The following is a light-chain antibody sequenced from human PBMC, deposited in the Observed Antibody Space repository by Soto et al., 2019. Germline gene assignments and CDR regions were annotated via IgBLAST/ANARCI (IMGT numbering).Light chain of an antibody. CDR3: QQSYSTPPWT. V-gene: IGKV1-39*01. CDR1: QSIVTY. J-gene: IGKJ1*01. CDR2: AAS. Sequence: DIQMTQSLSSLSASVGDRVTITCRASQSIVTYINWFLQKPGKAPKLLIYAASNLQSGVPSRFSGSGSGTDFTLTISSLQPEDFATYFCQQSYSTPPWTFGQGTKVEIK.